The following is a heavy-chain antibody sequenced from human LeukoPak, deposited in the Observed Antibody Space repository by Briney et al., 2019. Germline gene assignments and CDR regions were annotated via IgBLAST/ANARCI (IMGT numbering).Heavy chain of an antibody. CDR3: AREGPTTVTYLEVRWFDP. J-gene: IGHJ5*02. CDR1: GFTFSSYS. V-gene: IGHV3-48*04. Sequence: GGSLRLSCAASGFTFSSYSMNWVRQAPGKGLEWVPYISSSSSTIYYADSVKGRFTISRDNAKNSLYLQMNSLRAEDTAVYYCAREGPTTVTYLEVRWFDPWGQGTLVTVSS. D-gene: IGHD4-11*01. CDR2: ISSSSSTI.